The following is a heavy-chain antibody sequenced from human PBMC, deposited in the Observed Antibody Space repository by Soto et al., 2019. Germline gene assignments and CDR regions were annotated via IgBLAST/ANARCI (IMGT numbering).Heavy chain of an antibody. J-gene: IGHJ4*02. D-gene: IGHD3-9*01. CDR2: INPNSGGT. V-gene: IGHV1-2*04. CDR1: GYTFTGYY. CDR3: ARGKEYYDILTGYYPGHYFDY. Sequence: ASVKVSCKASGYTFTGYYMHWVRQAPGQGLEWMGWINPNSGGTNYAQKFQGWVTMTRDTSISTAYMELSRLRSDDTAVYYCARGKEYYDILTGYYPGHYFDYWGQGTLVTVSS.